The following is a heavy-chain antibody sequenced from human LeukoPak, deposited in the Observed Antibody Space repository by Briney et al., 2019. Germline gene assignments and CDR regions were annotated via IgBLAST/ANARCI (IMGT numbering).Heavy chain of an antibody. Sequence: ASVKVSCKASGYTFTGYYMHWVRQAPGQGLEWMGWINPNSGGSNYAQKFQDWVTMTRDTSISTAYMELSRLRSDDTAVYYWARGPPVAGETPPDYWGQGTLVTVSS. V-gene: IGHV1-2*04. D-gene: IGHD6-19*01. J-gene: IGHJ4*02. CDR3: ARGPPVAGETPPDY. CDR1: GYTFTGYY. CDR2: INPNSGGS.